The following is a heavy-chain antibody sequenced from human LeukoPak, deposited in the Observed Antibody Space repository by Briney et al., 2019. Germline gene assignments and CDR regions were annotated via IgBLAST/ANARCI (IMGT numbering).Heavy chain of an antibody. CDR3: AKGDHIVVVIAIPDY. Sequence: PGGSLRLSCAASGFPFSSYAMICARQASGRGLEWGSAISGSGGSRYYAEFGKGRVAISRDNSKNTLYLQMNSLRAEDTAVYYCAKGDHIVVVIAIPDYWGQGTLVTVSS. CDR2: ISGSGGSR. J-gene: IGHJ4*02. V-gene: IGHV3-23*01. CDR1: GFPFSSYA. D-gene: IGHD2-21*01.